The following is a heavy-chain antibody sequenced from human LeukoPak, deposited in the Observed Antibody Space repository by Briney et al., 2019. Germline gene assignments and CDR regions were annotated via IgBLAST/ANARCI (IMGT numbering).Heavy chain of an antibody. Sequence: GGSLRLSCTGASGFSFNGDSMNWVRQGPGMGLEWLSYISSGGETIYYADSVKGRATIFRDNAKNSLFLQLNSLRAEDTAVYYCARDGSEQWLAFDYWGQGTLVTVSS. D-gene: IGHD6-19*01. CDR2: ISSGGETI. CDR1: GFSFNGDS. J-gene: IGHJ4*02. V-gene: IGHV3-48*01. CDR3: ARDGSEQWLAFDY.